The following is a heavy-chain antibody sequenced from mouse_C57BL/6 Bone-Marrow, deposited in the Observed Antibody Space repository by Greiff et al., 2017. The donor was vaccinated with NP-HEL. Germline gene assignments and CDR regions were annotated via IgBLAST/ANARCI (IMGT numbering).Heavy chain of an antibody. J-gene: IGHJ1*03. Sequence: EVQVVESGPGLAKPSQTLSLTCSVTGYSITSDYWNWIRKFPGNKLEYMGYISYSGSTYYNPSLKSRISITRDTSKNQYYLQLNSVTTEDTATYYCARGGITTRVSTYLYFCVWRTGTTVTVLS. V-gene: IGHV3-8*01. CDR2: ISYSGST. CDR1: GYSITSDY. CDR3: ARGGITTRVSTYLYFCV. D-gene: IGHD1-1*01.